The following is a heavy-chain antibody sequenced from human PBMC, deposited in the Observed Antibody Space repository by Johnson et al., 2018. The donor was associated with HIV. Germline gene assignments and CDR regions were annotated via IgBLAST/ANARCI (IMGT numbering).Heavy chain of an antibody. CDR3: TTGRPSSAAFDI. CDR2: IKSKTDGGTT. CDR1: GFTFSNAW. J-gene: IGHJ3*02. V-gene: IGHV3-15*01. Sequence: VQLVESGGGLVKPGGSLRLSCAASGFTFSNAWMSWVRQAPGKGLEWVGRIKSKTDGGTTDYAAPVKGRFTISRDDSKNTLYLQMNSLKTEDSAVYYCTTGRPSSAAFDIWGQGTMVTVSS.